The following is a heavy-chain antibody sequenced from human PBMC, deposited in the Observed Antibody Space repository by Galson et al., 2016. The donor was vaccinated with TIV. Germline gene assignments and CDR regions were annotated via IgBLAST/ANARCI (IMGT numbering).Heavy chain of an antibody. CDR1: GFVFGTYA. J-gene: IGHJ4*02. CDR3: ARGASQSCPTGGCAFFDT. V-gene: IGHV3-23*01. CDR2: VDDGGVGK. Sequence: SLRLSCAASGFVFGTYAMTWVRQAPGKGLEWVSTVDDGGVGKYYADSVKGRFAISRDNSKNILYLQMNSLGVEDTAVYFCARGASQSCPTGGCAFFDTWGQGTLVTVSS. D-gene: IGHD2-8*02.